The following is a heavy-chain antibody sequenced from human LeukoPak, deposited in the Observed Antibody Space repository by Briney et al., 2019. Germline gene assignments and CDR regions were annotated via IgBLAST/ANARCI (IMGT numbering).Heavy chain of an antibody. V-gene: IGHV3-23*01. D-gene: IGHD6-19*01. CDR1: GFTFSSFA. J-gene: IGHJ4*02. CDR3: AKVRGSGWYYFDY. CDR2: ISGSGGST. Sequence: GGSLRLSCAASGFTFSSFAMSWVRQAPGKGLEWVSTISGSGGSTYFADSVKGRFTISRDNSKNPLYLQMNSLRAADTAVYYCAKVRGSGWYYFDYWGQGTLVTVSS.